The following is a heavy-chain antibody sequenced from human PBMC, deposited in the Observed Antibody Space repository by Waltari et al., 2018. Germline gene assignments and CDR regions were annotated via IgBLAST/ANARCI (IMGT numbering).Heavy chain of an antibody. CDR1: GYTLTGLS. CDR3: ATRLYCSGGSCYGWFDP. V-gene: IGHV1-24*01. CDR2: FDPEDGET. D-gene: IGHD2-15*01. Sequence: QVQLVPSGAEVKKPGASVKVSCKVSGYTLTGLSMHWVLQAPGKGLEWMGGFDPEDGETIYAQKFQGRVTMTEDTSTDTAYMELSSLRSEDTAVYYCATRLYCSGGSCYGWFDPWGQGTLVTVSS. J-gene: IGHJ5*02.